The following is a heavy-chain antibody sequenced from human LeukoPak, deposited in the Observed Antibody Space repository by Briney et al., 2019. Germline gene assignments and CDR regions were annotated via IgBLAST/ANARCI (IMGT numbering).Heavy chain of an antibody. D-gene: IGHD1-26*01. CDR2: ISSRGDST. V-gene: IGHV3-23*01. Sequence: HTGGSLRLSCAASGFIFSNYAMSWVRQVPGRGLEWVSTISSRGDSTHVADSVKGRFTISRDNAKNSLYLQMNSLRAEDTAVYYCARDLKGGSYYGSGFDYWGQGTLVTVSS. J-gene: IGHJ4*02. CDR1: GFIFSNYA. CDR3: ARDLKGGSYYGSGFDY.